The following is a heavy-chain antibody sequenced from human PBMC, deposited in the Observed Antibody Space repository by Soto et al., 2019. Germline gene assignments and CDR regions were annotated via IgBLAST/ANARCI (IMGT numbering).Heavy chain of an antibody. V-gene: IGHV3-23*01. J-gene: IGHJ6*03. CDR1: GFTFSTYA. CDR3: AGRYCTNGVCYTNYYYYIDV. D-gene: IGHD2-8*01. CDR2: ITTSGGNT. Sequence: EVQLLESGGGLVQPGGSLSLSCAASGFTFSTYAMSGVLQAPGKGREWVSTITTSGGNTYYADSVQGRFTISRENSKNTLYLQMNSLRAEDTAVYYCAGRYCTNGVCYTNYYYYIDVWGKGTTVTVSS.